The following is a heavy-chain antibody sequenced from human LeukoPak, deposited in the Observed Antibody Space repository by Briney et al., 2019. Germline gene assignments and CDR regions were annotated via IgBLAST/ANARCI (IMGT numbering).Heavy chain of an antibody. CDR1: GASISSYY. Sequence: SETLSLTCTVSGASISSYYWSWIRQPPGKGLEWIGYIYYSGSTNYNPSLKSRVTISVDTSKNQFSLKLSSVTAADTAVYYWARDVGYYFDYWGQGTLVTVSS. V-gene: IGHV4-59*01. J-gene: IGHJ4*02. CDR2: IYYSGST. CDR3: ARDVGYYFDY.